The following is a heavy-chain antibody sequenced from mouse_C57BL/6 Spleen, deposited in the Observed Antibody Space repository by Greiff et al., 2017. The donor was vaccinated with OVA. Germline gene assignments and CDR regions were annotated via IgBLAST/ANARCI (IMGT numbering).Heavy chain of an antibody. D-gene: IGHD1-1*01. V-gene: IGHV1-52*01. CDR1: GYPFTSYW. CDR2: IDPSDSEP. Sequence: QVQLQQPGAELVRPGSSVKLSCKASGYPFTSYWMHWVKQRPIQGLEWIGNIDPSDSEPHYNQKFKDKATLTVDQSSSTAYLPLSSLPSEDSSLFYCARGDTTVVATDMGYDAMDYWGQGTSVTVSS. CDR3: ARGDTTVVATDMGYDAMDY. J-gene: IGHJ4*01.